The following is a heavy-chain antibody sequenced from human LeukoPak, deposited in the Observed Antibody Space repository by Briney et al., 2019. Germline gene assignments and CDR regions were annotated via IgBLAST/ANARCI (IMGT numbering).Heavy chain of an antibody. J-gene: IGHJ4*02. CDR3: TNSDDYGDY. CDR2: IAFDDTDR. CDR1: GFTFSTYG. V-gene: IGHV3-30*18. Sequence: AGGSLRLSCAASGFTFSTYGMTWVRQAPGKGLEWVAAIAFDDTDRYYIDSVKGRFTISRDDSKNTLYLHMTSLRAEDTAVYYCTNSDDYGDYWGQGTLVTVSS.